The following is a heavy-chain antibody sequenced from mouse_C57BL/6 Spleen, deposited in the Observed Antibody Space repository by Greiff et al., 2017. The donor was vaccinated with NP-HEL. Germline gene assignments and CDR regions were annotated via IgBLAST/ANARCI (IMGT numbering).Heavy chain of an antibody. J-gene: IGHJ3*01. D-gene: IGHD1-1*01. Sequence: VQLQQSGAELVKPGASVKLSCKASGYTFTSYWMQWVKQRPGQGLEWIGEIDPSDSYTNYNQKFKGKATLTVDTSSSTAYMQLSSLTSEDSAVYYWAIITTVGSPFAYWGQGTLVTVSA. CDR2: IDPSDSYT. CDR3: AIITTVGSPFAY. CDR1: GYTFTSYW. V-gene: IGHV1-50*01.